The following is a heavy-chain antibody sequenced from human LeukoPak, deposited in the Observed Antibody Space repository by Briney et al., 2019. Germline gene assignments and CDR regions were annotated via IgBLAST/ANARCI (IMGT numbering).Heavy chain of an antibody. J-gene: IGHJ4*02. CDR3: ARRPGGYDWRAFDF. CDR1: GLTVGHNY. V-gene: IGHV3-66*04. CDR2: IYSDGST. Sequence: PGGSLRLSCAASGLTVGHNYMNWVRQAPGKGLEWVSVIYSDGSTYYADSVKGRFTISRDNSMNTLYLQMNTLRAEDTAVYYCARRPGGYDWRAFDFWGQGILVTVSS. D-gene: IGHD5-12*01.